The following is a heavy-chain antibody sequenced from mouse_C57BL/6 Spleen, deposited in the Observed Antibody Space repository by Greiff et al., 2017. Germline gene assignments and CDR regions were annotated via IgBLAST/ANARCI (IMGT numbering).Heavy chain of an antibody. J-gene: IGHJ4*01. V-gene: IGHV1-53*01. CDR1: GYTFTSYW. D-gene: IGHD1-1*01. Sequence: QVQLQQPGTELVKPGASVKLSCKASGYTFTSYWMHWVKQRPGQGLEWIGNINPSNGGTNSNEKFKSKATLTVDKSSSTAYMQRSSLTSEDSAVYYCASSTVASYAMDYWGQGTSVTVSS. CDR2: INPSNGGT. CDR3: ASSTVASYAMDY.